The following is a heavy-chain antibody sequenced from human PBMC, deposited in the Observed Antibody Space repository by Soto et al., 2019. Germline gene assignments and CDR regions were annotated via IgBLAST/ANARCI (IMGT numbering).Heavy chain of an antibody. J-gene: IGHJ6*03. Sequence: GGSLRLSCAASGFTFNDYYMSWIRQAPGKGLEWVSYISSSGSTIYYGDSVKGRFTISRDNAKNSLYRQMNSLRAEDTAVYYCARQVKGDFWSGYNYYYYYYMDVWGKGTTVTVSS. V-gene: IGHV3-11*01. D-gene: IGHD3-3*01. CDR2: ISSSGSTI. CDR1: GFTFNDYY. CDR3: ARQVKGDFWSGYNYYYYYYMDV.